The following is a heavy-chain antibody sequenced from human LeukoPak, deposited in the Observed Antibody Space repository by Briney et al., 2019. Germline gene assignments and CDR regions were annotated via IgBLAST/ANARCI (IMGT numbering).Heavy chain of an antibody. CDR1: GFTFNNYN. J-gene: IGHJ6*04. V-gene: IGHV3-48*04. CDR3: AELGITMIGGV. D-gene: IGHD3-10*02. Sequence: GGSLRLSCAASGFTFNNYNMNWVRQAPGKGLEWVSYISSSGSTIYYADSVKGRSTISRDNAKNSLYLQMNSLRAEDTAVYYCAELGITMIGGVWGKGTTVTISS. CDR2: ISSSGSTI.